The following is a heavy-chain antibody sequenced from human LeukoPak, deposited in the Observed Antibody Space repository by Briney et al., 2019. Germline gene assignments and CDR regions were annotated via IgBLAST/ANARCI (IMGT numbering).Heavy chain of an antibody. CDR2: ISYDGGNK. J-gene: IGHJ6*04. D-gene: IGHD3-10*01. CDR1: GFTFSSYA. Sequence: PGGSLRLSCAASGFTFSSYAMHWVRQAPGKGLEWVAVISYDGGNKYYADSVKGRFTISRDNSKNTLYLQMNSLRSDDTAVYYCARGLQVRGKLDVWGKGTTVTISS. V-gene: IGHV3-30*04. CDR3: ARGLQVRGKLDV.